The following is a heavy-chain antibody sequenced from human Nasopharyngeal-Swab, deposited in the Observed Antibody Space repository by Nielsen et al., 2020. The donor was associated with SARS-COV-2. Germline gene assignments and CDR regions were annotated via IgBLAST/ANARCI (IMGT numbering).Heavy chain of an antibody. CDR3: FGMEWLRGPFDY. CDR1: GGSISSSSYY. V-gene: IGHV4-39*01. J-gene: IGHJ4*02. Sequence: SATLSLTCTVSGGSISSSSYYWGWLRHPPGKGLEWIGSIYYSGRTYYNPSLKSRVTISVDTSKNQFSLKLSSVTAADTAVYYCFGMEWLRGPFDYWGQGTLVTVSS. CDR2: IYYSGRT. D-gene: IGHD3-3*01.